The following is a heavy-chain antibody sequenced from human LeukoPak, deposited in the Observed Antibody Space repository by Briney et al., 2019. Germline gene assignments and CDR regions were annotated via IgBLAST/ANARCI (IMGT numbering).Heavy chain of an antibody. CDR3: ARVPYSSSYDMDV. Sequence: GGSLRLSCAASGFTFSSYSMNWVRQAPGKGLEWVSYISSSGSTIYYADSVKGRFTISRDNAKNSLYLQMNSLRAEDTAVYYCARVPYSSSYDMDVWGQGTTVTVSS. CDR1: GFTFSSYS. V-gene: IGHV3-48*04. D-gene: IGHD6-13*01. CDR2: ISSSGSTI. J-gene: IGHJ6*02.